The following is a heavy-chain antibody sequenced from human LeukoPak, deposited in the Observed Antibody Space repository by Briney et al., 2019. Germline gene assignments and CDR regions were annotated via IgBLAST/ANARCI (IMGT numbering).Heavy chain of an antibody. CDR1: GLTFSSYA. CDR2: ISGSGGST. J-gene: IGHJ4*02. D-gene: IGHD4-17*01. CDR3: AKQYSDHLSSIHY. V-gene: IGHV3-23*01. Sequence: PGGSLRLSCAASGLTFSSYAMSWVRLAPGKGLEWASGISGSGGSTYYADSVKGRFTISRDNSKNTVYQQMNSLRAEDTALYYCAKQYSDHLSSIHYWGQGTLVTVSS.